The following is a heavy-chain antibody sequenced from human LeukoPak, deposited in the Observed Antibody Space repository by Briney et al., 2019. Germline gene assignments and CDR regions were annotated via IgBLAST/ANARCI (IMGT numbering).Heavy chain of an antibody. CDR3: VRDNGGEHL. J-gene: IGHJ4*02. V-gene: IGHV3-74*01. CDR2: INNDGSST. D-gene: IGHD3-16*01. Sequence: GGSLRLSCAASGFTFSSYWMYWVGQAPGKGLVWVSRINNDGSSTIYADSVKGRFTISRDNAKNTLYLQMNSLRDDDTAVYYCVRDNGGEHLWGQGTLVTVSS. CDR1: GFTFSSYW.